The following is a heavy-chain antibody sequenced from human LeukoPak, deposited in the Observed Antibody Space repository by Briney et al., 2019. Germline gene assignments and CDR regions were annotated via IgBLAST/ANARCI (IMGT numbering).Heavy chain of an antibody. CDR3: ARGSMTTVTYPIRAFDI. Sequence: PSGTLSLTCAVPGGSISSSNWWSWVRQPPGTGLEWVGQIYHSGSTNNNPSLKSQATISVDKYKNQFSLKLSSVTAADTAVYYCARGSMTTVTYPIRAFDIWGEGTMVTVSS. V-gene: IGHV4-4*02. D-gene: IGHD4-17*01. CDR1: GGSISSSNW. J-gene: IGHJ3*02. CDR2: IYHSGST.